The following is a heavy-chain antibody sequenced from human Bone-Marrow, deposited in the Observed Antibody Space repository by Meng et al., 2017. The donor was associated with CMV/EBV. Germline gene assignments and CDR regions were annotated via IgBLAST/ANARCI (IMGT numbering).Heavy chain of an antibody. CDR1: GYNFAELP. J-gene: IGHJ4*02. Sequence: ASVKVSCKVSGYNFAELPINWVRQAPEKGLEWMGGFDPDEGETLYAQKFQGRVTMTEDTSIDTAYMELSSLRSEDTAMYYCALVVYNCGGDCYSTHWGQGTFVTVSS. D-gene: IGHD2-21*01. CDR2: FDPDEGET. CDR3: ALVVYNCGGDCYSTH. V-gene: IGHV1-24*01.